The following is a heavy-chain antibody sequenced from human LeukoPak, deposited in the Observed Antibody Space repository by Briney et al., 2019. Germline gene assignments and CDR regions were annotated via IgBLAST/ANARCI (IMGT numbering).Heavy chain of an antibody. Sequence: SETLSLTCTVSGGSISSYYWSWIRQPAGKGLEWIGRIYTSGSTNYNPSLKSRVTMSVDTSKNQFSLTLSSVTAADTAVYYCARDRSGSYYYYYYMDVWGKGTTVTVSS. V-gene: IGHV4-4*07. CDR3: ARDRSGSYYYYYYMDV. CDR1: GGSISSYY. J-gene: IGHJ6*03. D-gene: IGHD1-26*01. CDR2: IYTSGST.